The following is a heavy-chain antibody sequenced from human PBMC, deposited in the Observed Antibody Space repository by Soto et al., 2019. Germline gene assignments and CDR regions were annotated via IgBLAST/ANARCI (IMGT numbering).Heavy chain of an antibody. Sequence: GASVKVSCKASGYIFSDYYIHWVRQAPGQGLEWMGWIDPRNGGTKYAQKFQGRVTMTTDTSTSTAYMELRSLRSDDTAVYYCAREGSEATWDFDYWGQGTLVTVSS. CDR3: AREGSEATWDFDY. D-gene: IGHD6-25*01. V-gene: IGHV1-2*02. J-gene: IGHJ4*02. CDR2: IDPRNGGT. CDR1: GYIFSDYY.